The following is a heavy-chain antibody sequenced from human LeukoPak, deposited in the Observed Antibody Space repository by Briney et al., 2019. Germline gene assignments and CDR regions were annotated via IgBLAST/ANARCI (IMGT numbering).Heavy chain of an antibody. V-gene: IGHV3-53*04. CDR2: IYSGGST. CDR3: ARDDKSSSWYRYYCYYGMDV. Sequence: GGSLRLSCAASGFTVSSNYMSWVRQAPGKGLEWVSVIYSGGSTYYADSVKGRFTISRHNSKNTLYLQMNSLRAEDTAVYYCARDDKSSSWYRYYCYYGMDVWGQGTTVTVSS. D-gene: IGHD6-13*01. CDR1: GFTVSSNY. J-gene: IGHJ6*02.